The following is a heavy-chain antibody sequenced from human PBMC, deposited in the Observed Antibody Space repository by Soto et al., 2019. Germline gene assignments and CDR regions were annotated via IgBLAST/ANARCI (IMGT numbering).Heavy chain of an antibody. CDR3: ARDLGDSSGYYPPNFDY. CDR2: ISSSGSTI. J-gene: IGHJ4*02. V-gene: IGHV3-48*03. CDR1: GFTFSSYE. Sequence: PVGSVRLSCAASGFTFSSYEMNWVRQAPGKGLEWVSYISSSGSTIYYADSVKGRFTISRDNAKNSLYLQMNSLRAEDTAVYYCARDLGDSSGYYPPNFDYWGQGTLVTVSS. D-gene: IGHD3-22*01.